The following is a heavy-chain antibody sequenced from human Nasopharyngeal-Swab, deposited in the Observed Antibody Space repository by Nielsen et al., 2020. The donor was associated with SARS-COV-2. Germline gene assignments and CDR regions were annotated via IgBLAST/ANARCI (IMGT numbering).Heavy chain of an antibody. CDR1: GYTFTDYY. CDR3: ARGRKQQPSDY. J-gene: IGHJ4*02. CDR2: INPSGGST. D-gene: IGHD6-13*01. V-gene: IGHV1-46*01. Sequence: ASVKVSCQASGYTFTDYYLHWVRQAPGQGLEWMGIINPSGGSTSYAQKFQGRVTMTRDTSTSTVYMELSSLRSEDTAVYYCARGRKQQPSDYWGQGTLVTVSS.